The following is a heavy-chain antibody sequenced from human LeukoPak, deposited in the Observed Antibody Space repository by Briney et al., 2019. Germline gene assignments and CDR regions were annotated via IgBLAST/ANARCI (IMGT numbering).Heavy chain of an antibody. Sequence: GRSLRLSCAASGFTLRSHAMSWVRRAPGRGLEWVSAIRGDGATMFYADSVKGRITVSRDNSKNTLYLQFNSLRVDDTAVYYCARDQFRDYFRGADYWGQGTLVTVSS. D-gene: IGHD3-16*01. V-gene: IGHV3-23*01. CDR2: IRGDGATM. J-gene: IGHJ4*02. CDR1: GFTLRSHA. CDR3: ARDQFRDYFRGADY.